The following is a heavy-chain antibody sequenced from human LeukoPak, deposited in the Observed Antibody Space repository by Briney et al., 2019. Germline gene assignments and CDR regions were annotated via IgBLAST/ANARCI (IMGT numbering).Heavy chain of an antibody. Sequence: PSETLSLTCTVSGGSISSYYWSWIRQPPGKGLEWIGYIYYSGSTNYNPSLKSRVTISVDTSKNQFSLKLSSVTAADTAVYYCARVDVVAAAGTHYYYGMDVWGQGTTVTVSS. CDR3: ARVDVVAAAGTHYYYGMDV. J-gene: IGHJ6*02. CDR1: GGSISSYY. V-gene: IGHV4-59*01. D-gene: IGHD6-13*01. CDR2: IYYSGST.